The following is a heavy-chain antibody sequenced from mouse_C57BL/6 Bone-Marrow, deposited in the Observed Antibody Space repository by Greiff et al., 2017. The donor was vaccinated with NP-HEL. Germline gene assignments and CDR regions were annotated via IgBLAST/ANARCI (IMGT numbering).Heavy chain of an antibody. CDR2: IDPSDSET. D-gene: IGHD1-1*01. V-gene: IGHV1-52*01. CDR3: ARVYYGLYAMDY. Sequence: QVQLQQPGAELVRPGSSVTLSCKASGYTFTSYWMHWVKQRPIQGLEWIGNIDPSDSETHYNQKFKDKATLTVDKSSSTAYMRLSSLTSEGSAVYYCARVYYGLYAMDYWGQGTSVTVSS. J-gene: IGHJ4*01. CDR1: GYTFTSYW.